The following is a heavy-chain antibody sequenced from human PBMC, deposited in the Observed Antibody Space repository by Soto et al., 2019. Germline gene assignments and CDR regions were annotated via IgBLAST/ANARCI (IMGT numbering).Heavy chain of an antibody. V-gene: IGHV1-18*01. J-gene: IGHJ6*02. CDR3: ARDLPTMDV. Sequence: QVQLVQSGAEVKKPGASVKVSFKASGYTFTSYGVSWVRQAPGQGLECMGWIRAYNGNTNYAQKLQGRVTMTTDTSTSTADMELRSLRSDDTAVYYCARDLPTMDVWGQGTTVTVSS. CDR1: GYTFTSYG. CDR2: IRAYNGNT.